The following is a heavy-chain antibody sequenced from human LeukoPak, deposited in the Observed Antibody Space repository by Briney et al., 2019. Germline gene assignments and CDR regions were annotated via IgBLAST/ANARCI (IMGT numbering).Heavy chain of an antibody. D-gene: IGHD6-13*01. CDR1: GDSISSSTYY. CDR3: ARRGYTDTWRHSPFDY. CDR2: IYHSGDT. Sequence: SETLSLTCTVPGDSISSSTYYWGWIRQPPGKGLEWIGNIYHSGDTYYNPSLTSQVTISVDTSKKQFSLKLTSVTASDTAIYYCARRGYTDTWRHSPFDYWGQGTLVTVSS. J-gene: IGHJ4*02. V-gene: IGHV4-39*01.